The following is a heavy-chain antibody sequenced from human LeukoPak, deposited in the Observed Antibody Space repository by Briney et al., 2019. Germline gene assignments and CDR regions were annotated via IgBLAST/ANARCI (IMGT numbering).Heavy chain of an antibody. J-gene: IGHJ4*02. Sequence: SETLSLTCIVSGGSINSYYWSWIRQPVGKGLEWIGRIYSSGSTNYNPSLKSRVSMSVDTSKNQFFLNLSSVTAADTAVYYCARDLASYSGSYYFDYWGQGTLVTVSS. D-gene: IGHD1-26*01. CDR3: ARDLASYSGSYYFDY. CDR1: GGSINSYY. V-gene: IGHV4-4*07. CDR2: IYSSGST.